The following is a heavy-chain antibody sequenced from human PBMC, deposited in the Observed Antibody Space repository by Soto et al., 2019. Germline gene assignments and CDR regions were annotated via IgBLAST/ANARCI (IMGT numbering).Heavy chain of an antibody. CDR2: ISGYNGDT. J-gene: IGHJ4*02. CDR3: ARAPQTVAGAGIWY. D-gene: IGHD6-13*01. V-gene: IGHV1-18*04. Sequence: ASVKVSCKASGYTFTSYGISWVRQAPGQGLEWMGWISGYNGDTNYAQKFQGRVTMTTDTSTSTAYMELRRLRSDDTAVYYCARAPQTVAGAGIWYWGQGTLVTVS. CDR1: GYTFTSYG.